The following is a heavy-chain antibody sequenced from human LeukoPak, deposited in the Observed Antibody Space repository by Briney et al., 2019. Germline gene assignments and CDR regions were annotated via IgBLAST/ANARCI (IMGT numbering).Heavy chain of an antibody. D-gene: IGHD6-13*01. CDR1: GFTFGDYA. V-gene: IGHV3-49*03. Sequence: QPGRSLRLSCTVSGFTFGDYAMSWFRQAPGKGLEWVGFIRSKAYGGTTEYAASVKGRFTISRDDSKSIAYLQMNSLKTEDTAVYYCTADSSNPDGYFDYWGQGTLVTVSS. CDR2: IRSKAYGGTT. J-gene: IGHJ4*02. CDR3: TADSSNPDGYFDY.